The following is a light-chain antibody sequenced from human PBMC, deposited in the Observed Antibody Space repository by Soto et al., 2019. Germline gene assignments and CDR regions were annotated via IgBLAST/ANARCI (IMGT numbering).Light chain of an antibody. CDR3: QTWGAGIVV. Sequence: QLVLTQSPSASASLGASGKLTCTLSSGHSSYTIAWHQQQPEKGPRYLMKLNTDGSHSRGDGIPDRFSGSRSGAERYLTISSLQSEDEADYYCQTWGAGIVVFGGGTKLTVL. CDR1: SGHSSYT. V-gene: IGLV4-69*01. CDR2: LNTDGSH. J-gene: IGLJ2*01.